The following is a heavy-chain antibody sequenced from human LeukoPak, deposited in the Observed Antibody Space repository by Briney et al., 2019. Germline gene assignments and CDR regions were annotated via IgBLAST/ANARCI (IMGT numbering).Heavy chain of an antibody. D-gene: IGHD1-26*01. Sequence: SETLSLTCTVSGGSVSSGSYYWSWIRQPPGKGLEWIGYIYYSGSTNYNPSLKSRVTISVDTSKNQFSLKLSSVTAADTAVYYCARDESGSYKSWGQGTLVTVSS. J-gene: IGHJ4*02. CDR2: IYYSGST. V-gene: IGHV4-61*01. CDR1: GGSVSSGSYY. CDR3: ARDESGSYKS.